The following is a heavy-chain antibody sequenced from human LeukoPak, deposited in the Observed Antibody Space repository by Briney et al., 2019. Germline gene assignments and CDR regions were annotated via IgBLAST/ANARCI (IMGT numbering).Heavy chain of an antibody. Sequence: GGSLRLSCAASGFTFSRHSMNWVRQAPGKGLEWLSYISVSSSTIYYADSVKGRFTIARDNAKNSLYLQMNSLRAEDTAVYYCGCGVDYWGQGTLVTVSS. V-gene: IGHV3-48*01. CDR1: GFTFSRHS. CDR2: ISVSSSTI. CDR3: GCGVDY. J-gene: IGHJ4*02. D-gene: IGHD2-15*01.